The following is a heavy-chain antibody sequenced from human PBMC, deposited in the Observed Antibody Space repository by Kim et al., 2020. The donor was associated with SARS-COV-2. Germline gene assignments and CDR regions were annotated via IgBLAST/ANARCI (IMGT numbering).Heavy chain of an antibody. Sequence: VKGRFTISRDDSKNTLYLQMNSLKTEDTAVYYCTTDDLAYCGGDCSYYFDYWGQGTLVTVSS. D-gene: IGHD2-21*01. J-gene: IGHJ4*02. V-gene: IGHV3-15*01. CDR3: TTDDLAYCGGDCSYYFDY.